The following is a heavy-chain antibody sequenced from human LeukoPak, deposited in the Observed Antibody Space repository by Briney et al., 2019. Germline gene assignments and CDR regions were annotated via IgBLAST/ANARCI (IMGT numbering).Heavy chain of an antibody. V-gene: IGHV3-21*01. Sequence: GGSLRLSCATSGFTFSSYSMNWVRQAPGKGLEWVSSISSSSSYIYYADSVKGRFTISRDNAKNSLYLQMNSLRAEDTAVYYCARSPSITMIVVEYDYWGQGTLVTVSS. J-gene: IGHJ4*02. CDR2: ISSSSSYI. CDR1: GFTFSSYS. D-gene: IGHD3-22*01. CDR3: ARSPSITMIVVEYDY.